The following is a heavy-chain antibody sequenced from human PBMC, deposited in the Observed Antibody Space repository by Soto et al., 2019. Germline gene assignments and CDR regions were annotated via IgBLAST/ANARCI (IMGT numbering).Heavy chain of an antibody. V-gene: IGHV4-4*07. Sequence: SETLSLTCTVSGASMNSYHWSWIRQPAGKGLEWIGHIHRSGSTNYNPSLKSRVTMSVETSKNQFSLRLMSLTAADTAVYYCARDQGVAAAGITWFDPWGQGSLVTVSS. CDR1: GASMNSYH. CDR3: ARDQGVAAAGITWFDP. J-gene: IGHJ5*02. CDR2: IHRSGST. D-gene: IGHD6-13*01.